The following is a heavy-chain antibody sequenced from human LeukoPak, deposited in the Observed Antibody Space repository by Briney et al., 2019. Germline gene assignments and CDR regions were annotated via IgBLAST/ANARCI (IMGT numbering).Heavy chain of an antibody. CDR1: EFTFSNYW. CDR3: ARGHVPGSVRHWDY. Sequence: GGSLRLSCVGTEFTFSNYWMHWVRHAPGRGLEWVARIIGDGSSIIYADSVKGRFTISRDNTKNTLYLQMNSLRAEDTAVYYCARGHVPGSVRHWDYWGQGTLATVAS. D-gene: IGHD3-10*01. CDR2: IIGDGSSI. V-gene: IGHV3-74*01. J-gene: IGHJ4*02.